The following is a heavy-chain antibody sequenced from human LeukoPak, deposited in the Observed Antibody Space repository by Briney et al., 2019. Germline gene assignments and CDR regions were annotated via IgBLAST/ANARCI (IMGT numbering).Heavy chain of an antibody. V-gene: IGHV3-30*18. Sequence: GGSLRLSCVASGFTFANSAMHWVRPAPGKGLEWVTFISFDGSAKYYADAAKGRFAISRDNSKNTLYLEMSSLGLQDTAVYFCVEERDRAGYFRYWGQGILVTVSS. D-gene: IGHD6-19*01. J-gene: IGHJ4*02. CDR1: GFTFANSA. CDR2: ISFDGSAK. CDR3: VEERDRAGYFRY.